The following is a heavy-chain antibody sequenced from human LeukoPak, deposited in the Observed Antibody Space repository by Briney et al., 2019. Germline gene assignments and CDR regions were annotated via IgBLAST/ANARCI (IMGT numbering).Heavy chain of an antibody. CDR1: GYTFTSYA. Sequence: ASVKVSCKASGYTFTSYAMHWERQAPGQRLEWMGWINAGNGNTKYSQKFQGRVTITRDTSASTAYMELSSLRSEDTAVYYCARDITMVRGVFPLGFDYWGQGTLVTVSS. CDR2: INAGNGNT. V-gene: IGHV1-3*01. J-gene: IGHJ4*02. D-gene: IGHD3-10*01. CDR3: ARDITMVRGVFPLGFDY.